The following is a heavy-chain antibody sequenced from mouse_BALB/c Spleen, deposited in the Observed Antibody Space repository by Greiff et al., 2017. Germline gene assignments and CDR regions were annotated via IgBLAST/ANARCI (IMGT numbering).Heavy chain of an antibody. CDR2: IDPETGGT. Sequence: QVQLQQSGAELVRPGASVTLSCKASGYTFTDYEMHWVKQTPVHGLEWIGAIDPETGGTAYNQKFKGKATLTADKSSSTAYMELRSLTSEDSAVYYWTRDGRYDEDAMDYWGQGTSVTVSS. CDR1: GYTFTDYE. D-gene: IGHD2-14*01. V-gene: IGHV1-15*01. CDR3: TRDGRYDEDAMDY. J-gene: IGHJ4*01.